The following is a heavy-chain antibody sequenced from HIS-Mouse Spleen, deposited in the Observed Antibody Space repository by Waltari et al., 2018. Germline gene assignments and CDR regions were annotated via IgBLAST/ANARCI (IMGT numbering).Heavy chain of an antibody. Sequence: QVQLQESGPGLVKPSETLSLTCTVSGGSISSYYWSWIRQPPGKGLEWIGYIYYSGSTNSNPSLKSRVTISVDTSKNQFSLKLSSVTAADTAVYYCAGHDSNFYYYYGMDVWGQGTTVTVSS. CDR2: IYYSGST. D-gene: IGHD4-4*01. V-gene: IGHV4-59*08. CDR1: GGSISSYY. J-gene: IGHJ6*02. CDR3: AGHDSNFYYYYGMDV.